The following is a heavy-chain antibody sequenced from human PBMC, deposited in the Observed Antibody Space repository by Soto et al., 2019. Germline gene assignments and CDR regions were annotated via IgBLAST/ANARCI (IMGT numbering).Heavy chain of an antibody. CDR2: INHSGGT. CDR3: ARGSVDTVDSSGLYEY. J-gene: IGHJ4*02. V-gene: IGHV4-34*01. CDR1: GGSFSAYY. D-gene: IGHD3-22*01. Sequence: TSETLSLTCAVYGGSFSAYYWSWIRQPPGKGLEWIGEINHSGGTSYNPSLKSRVTISVDTSKSQFSLKLTSVTAADRAVYYCARGSVDTVDSSGLYEYWGQGTPVTVS.